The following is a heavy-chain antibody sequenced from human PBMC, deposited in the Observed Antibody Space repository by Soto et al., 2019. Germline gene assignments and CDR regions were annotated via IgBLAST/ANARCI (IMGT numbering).Heavy chain of an antibody. CDR1: GGSFSGYY. D-gene: IGHD3-3*01. CDR2: INHSGST. Sequence: KSSETLSLTCAVYGGSFSGYYWSWIRQPPGKGLEWIGEINHSGSTNYNPSLKSRVTISVDTSKNQFSLKLSSVTAADTAVYYCARDPQLLEWLDYYYYGMDVWGQGTTVTVSS. V-gene: IGHV4-34*01. CDR3: ARDPQLLEWLDYYYYGMDV. J-gene: IGHJ6*02.